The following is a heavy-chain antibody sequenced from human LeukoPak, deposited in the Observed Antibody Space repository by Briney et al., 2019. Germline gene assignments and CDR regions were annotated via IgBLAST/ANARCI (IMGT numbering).Heavy chain of an antibody. CDR2: ISSSGSTI. J-gene: IGHJ6*04. Sequence: GGSLRLSCAASGFTFSSYEMNWVRHAPGKGLEWVSYISSSGSTIYYADSVKGRFTISRDNAKNPLYLQMNSLRAEDTAVYYCAELGITMIGGVWGKGTTVTISS. CDR1: GFTFSSYE. V-gene: IGHV3-48*03. CDR3: AELGITMIGGV. D-gene: IGHD3-10*02.